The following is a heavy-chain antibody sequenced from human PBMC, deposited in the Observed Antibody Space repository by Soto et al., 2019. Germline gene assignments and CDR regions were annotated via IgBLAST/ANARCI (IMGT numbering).Heavy chain of an antibody. D-gene: IGHD3-9*01. CDR2: ISGSGGST. Sequence: GGSLRLSCAASGFTVRSYAMSWVRQAPWKGLAWVSAISGSGGSTYYADSVKGRFTISRDNSKNTLYLQMNSLRAEDTAVYYCAKAVFEGARRSHYFDYWGQGTLVTVSS. J-gene: IGHJ4*02. CDR3: AKAVFEGARRSHYFDY. V-gene: IGHV3-23*01. CDR1: GFTVRSYA.